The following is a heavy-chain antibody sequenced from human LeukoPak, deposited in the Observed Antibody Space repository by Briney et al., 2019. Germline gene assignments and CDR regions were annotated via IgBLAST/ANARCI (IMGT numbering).Heavy chain of an antibody. J-gene: IGHJ3*02. V-gene: IGHV5-51*01. D-gene: IGHD4-17*01. CDR1: GYSFTSYW. CDR3: ARGGDYVRDAFDI. Sequence: GEALKISCKGSGYSFTSYWIGWVRPMPGKGLEWLGIIYPGDSDTRYSPSFQGHVTISADKSISTAYLQWSSLKASDTAMYYCARGGDYVRDAFDIWGQGTMVTVSS. CDR2: IYPGDSDT.